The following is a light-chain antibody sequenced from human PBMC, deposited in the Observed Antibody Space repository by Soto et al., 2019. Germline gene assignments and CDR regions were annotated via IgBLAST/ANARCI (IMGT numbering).Light chain of an antibody. CDR2: AAS. V-gene: IGKV1-39*01. Sequence: DIQMTQSPSSLSASVGDRVTITCRASQNIDNYLNWYQQKPGKAPKLLIHAASSFQSGVPSRFSGRGYGTDFTLTINSLQHEDFASYYCQQSYSAPWTFGQGTKVEIK. J-gene: IGKJ1*01. CDR1: QNIDNY. CDR3: QQSYSAPWT.